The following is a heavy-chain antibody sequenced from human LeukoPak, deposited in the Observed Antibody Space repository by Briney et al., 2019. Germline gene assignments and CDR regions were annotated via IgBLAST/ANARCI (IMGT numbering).Heavy chain of an antibody. V-gene: IGHV3-21*01. CDR2: ISSSNSYK. CDR3: ARATAVGTVTTIDY. CDR1: GFTFSSYN. J-gene: IGHJ4*02. Sequence: GGSLRLSCAASGFTFSSYNMNWVRQAPGKGLKWVSSISSSNSYKYYADSVQGRITISRDNAKNSLYLQMNSLRAKDMAVYYCARATAVGTVTTIDYWGQGTLVTVSS. D-gene: IGHD4-17*01.